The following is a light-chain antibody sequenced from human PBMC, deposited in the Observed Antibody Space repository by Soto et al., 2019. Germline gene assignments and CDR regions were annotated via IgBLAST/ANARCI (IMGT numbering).Light chain of an antibody. Sequence: QPVLTQSPSASASLGASVKLTCTLSSGHSSYAIAWHQQQPEKGPRYLIKLNSDGSHIKGDGIPDRFSGSSSGAERYLTISSLQSEDEADYYWQTWVTGSRVFGGGTKLTVL. V-gene: IGLV4-69*01. CDR2: LNSDGSH. CDR3: QTWVTGSRV. J-gene: IGLJ2*01. CDR1: SGHSSYA.